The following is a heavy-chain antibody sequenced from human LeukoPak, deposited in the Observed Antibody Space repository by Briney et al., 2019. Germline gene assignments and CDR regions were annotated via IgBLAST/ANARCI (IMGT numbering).Heavy chain of an antibody. CDR1: GVTFSSYA. D-gene: IGHD3-22*01. J-gene: IGHJ1*01. CDR2: LSGSGDST. Sequence: GESLRLSCAASGVTFSSYAMSWVRHAPGKGLEWVSGLSGSGDSTYYADSVKDRFTISRDNSKNTLHLQMNVLRADDTAEHYFALTRDVLYYDSLRYYQLVFFHWGQSTLVTVSS. CDR3: ALTRDVLYYDSLRYYQLVFFH. V-gene: IGHV3-23*01.